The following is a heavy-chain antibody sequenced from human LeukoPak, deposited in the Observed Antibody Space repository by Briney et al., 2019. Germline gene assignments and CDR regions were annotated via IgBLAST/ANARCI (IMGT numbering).Heavy chain of an antibody. CDR1: GFTVSSNY. Sequence: GGSLRLSCVASGFTVSSNYMSWVRQAPGKGLEWVSAISGSGGSTYYADSVKGRFTISRDNSKNTLYLQMNSLRAEDTAVYYCAKVPSAAGVYYFDYWGQGTLVTVSS. CDR2: ISGSGGST. J-gene: IGHJ4*02. CDR3: AKVPSAAGVYYFDY. D-gene: IGHD6-13*01. V-gene: IGHV3-23*01.